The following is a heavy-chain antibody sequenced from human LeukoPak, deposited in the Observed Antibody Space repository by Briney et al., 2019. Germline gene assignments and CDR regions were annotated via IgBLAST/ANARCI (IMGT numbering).Heavy chain of an antibody. CDR2: IYYSGST. D-gene: IGHD6-13*01. Sequence: SETLSLTCTVSGGSISSGGYYWSWLRQHPGQGLEWIGYIYYSGSTYYNPSLKSRVTISVDTSKNQFSLKLSSVTAADTAVYYCARDAYSSSWSRHDAFDIWGQGTMVTVSS. J-gene: IGHJ3*02. CDR3: ARDAYSSSWSRHDAFDI. V-gene: IGHV4-31*03. CDR1: GGSISSGGYY.